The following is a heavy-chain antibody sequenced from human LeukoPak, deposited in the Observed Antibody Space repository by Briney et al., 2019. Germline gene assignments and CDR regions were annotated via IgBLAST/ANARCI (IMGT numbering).Heavy chain of an antibody. CDR3: ARVGYYDSSGYYPSIRYYGMDV. Sequence: ASVKVSCKASGYTFTSYYMHWVRQAPGQGLEWMGIINPSGGSTSYAQKFQGRVTMTRDTSTSTVYMELSSLRSEDTAVCCCARVGYYDSSGYYPSIRYYGMDVWGQGTTVTVSS. V-gene: IGHV1-46*01. J-gene: IGHJ6*02. D-gene: IGHD3-22*01. CDR1: GYTFTSYY. CDR2: INPSGGST.